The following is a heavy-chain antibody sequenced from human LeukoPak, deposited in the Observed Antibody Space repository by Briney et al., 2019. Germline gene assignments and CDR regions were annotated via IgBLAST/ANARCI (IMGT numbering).Heavy chain of an antibody. Sequence: GGSLRLSCAASGFPFSSYAMYWVRQAPGKGLVWVARIHGDGDNISCVDSVRGRFTISRDNAKDTLYLHMNSLRPEDTAVYYCARAQVGAPTDLWGQGTLVTVSS. CDR2: IHGDGDNI. D-gene: IGHD1-26*01. J-gene: IGHJ5*02. V-gene: IGHV3-74*01. CDR3: ARAQVGAPTDL. CDR1: GFPFSSYA.